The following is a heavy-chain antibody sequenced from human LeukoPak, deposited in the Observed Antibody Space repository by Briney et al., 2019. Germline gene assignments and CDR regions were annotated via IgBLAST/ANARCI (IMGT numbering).Heavy chain of an antibody. CDR3: ARRYSSGWYAFSPFDY. J-gene: IGHJ4*02. V-gene: IGHV4-34*01. D-gene: IGHD6-19*01. Sequence: SETLSLTCAVYGGSFSGYYWNWIRQPPGKGLEWIGEINHSGSTNYNPSLKSRVTISLDTSKSQFSLMLSSVTAADTAVYYCARRYSSGWYAFSPFDYWGQGTLFTVSS. CDR2: INHSGST. CDR1: GGSFSGYY.